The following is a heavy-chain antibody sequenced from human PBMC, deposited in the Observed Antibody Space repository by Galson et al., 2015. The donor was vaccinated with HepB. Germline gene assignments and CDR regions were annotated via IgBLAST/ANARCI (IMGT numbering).Heavy chain of an antibody. CDR1: GYSFSTNG. CDR3: ARAGGEWEPRDF. J-gene: IGHJ4*02. Sequence: SVKVSCKASGYSFSTNGIAWVRQAPGQGLEWVGWISAYSGNTKYAENFQDRVVLTAETSTTTAYMELRSLRVDDTALYYCARAGGEWEPRDFWGQGTLVSVSA. CDR2: ISAYSGNT. D-gene: IGHD1-26*01. V-gene: IGHV1-18*01.